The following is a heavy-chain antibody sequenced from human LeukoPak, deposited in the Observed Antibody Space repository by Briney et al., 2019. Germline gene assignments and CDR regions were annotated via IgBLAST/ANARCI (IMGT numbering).Heavy chain of an antibody. V-gene: IGHV4-39*01. CDR3: ARLPAGGFDY. D-gene: IGHD3-10*01. CDR1: GGSISSSSYY. CDR2: IYYSGST. J-gene: IGHJ4*02. Sequence: SETLSLTCTVSGGSISSSSYYWGWIRQPPGKGLEWIGSIYYSGSTYYNPSLKSRVTISVDTSKNQFSLNLSSVTAADTAVYYCARLPAGGFDYGGQGTLVTVSS.